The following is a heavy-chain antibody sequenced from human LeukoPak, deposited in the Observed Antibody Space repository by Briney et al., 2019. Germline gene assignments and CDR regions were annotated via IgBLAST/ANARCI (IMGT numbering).Heavy chain of an antibody. CDR1: GRSFSGYY. J-gene: IGHJ5*02. D-gene: IGHD2-15*01. CDR3: ARAVIVVAAATQRNWFDP. Sequence: SETLSLTCAVYGRSFSGYYWTWIRQTPGKGLEWIGEINHSGITDYNPSLRSRVTISVDTSKNQFSLKLSSVTAADTAVYYCARAVIVVAAATQRNWFDPWGQGTLVTVSS. CDR2: INHSGIT. V-gene: IGHV4-34*01.